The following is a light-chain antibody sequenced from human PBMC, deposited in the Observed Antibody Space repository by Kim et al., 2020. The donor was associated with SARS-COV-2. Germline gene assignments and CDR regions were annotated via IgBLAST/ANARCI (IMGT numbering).Light chain of an antibody. J-gene: IGLJ2*01. V-gene: IGLV1-40*01. Sequence: QRVTNSCTWRSSNIGANYDVHWYQEVPGTAPKPLIYANDKRPSGVPDRFSGSKSGTAASLAITGLQAEDEAGYYCQSFDSSLSGAIFGGGTQLTVL. CDR1: SSNIGANYD. CDR2: AND. CDR3: QSFDSSLSGAI.